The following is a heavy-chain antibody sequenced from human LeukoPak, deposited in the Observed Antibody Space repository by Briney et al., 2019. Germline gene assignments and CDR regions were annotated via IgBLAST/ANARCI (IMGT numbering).Heavy chain of an antibody. J-gene: IGHJ4*02. Sequence: PSETLSLTCALYGGSFNGYYWSWIRQPPGKGLEWIGEINHSGSNNYNPSLKSRVTIPVDKSKNQFSLKLSSVTAADTAVYYCARTLRDYVWGSYRPSAVAYFDYWGQGTLVTVSS. CDR1: GGSFNGYY. D-gene: IGHD3-16*02. V-gene: IGHV4-34*01. CDR2: INHSGSN. CDR3: ARTLRDYVWGSYRPSAVAYFDY.